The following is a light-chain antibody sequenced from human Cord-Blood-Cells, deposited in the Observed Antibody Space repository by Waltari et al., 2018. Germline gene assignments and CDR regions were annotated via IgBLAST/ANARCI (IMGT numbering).Light chain of an antibody. CDR1: SRDVGGYNH. Sequence: QSALTQPHPVSGSPGQAVTISCPGTSRDVGGYNHVSWYQQHPGKAPKRVIYDVSKRPSGVPDRFSGSKSGNTASLTISGLQAEDEAEYYCCSYAGSYTWVFGGGTKLTVL. J-gene: IGLJ3*02. V-gene: IGLV2-11*01. CDR3: CSYAGSYTWV. CDR2: DVS.